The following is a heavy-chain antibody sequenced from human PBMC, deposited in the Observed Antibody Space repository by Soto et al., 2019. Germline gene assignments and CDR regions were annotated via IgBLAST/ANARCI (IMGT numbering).Heavy chain of an antibody. J-gene: IGHJ4*02. CDR2: IWYDGSNK. CDR1: GFTFSSYG. CDR3: ARELYYYDSSGNARAAFDY. D-gene: IGHD3-22*01. V-gene: IGHV3-33*01. Sequence: GGSLRLSCAASGFTFSSYGMHWVRQAPGKGLEWVAVIWYDGSNKYYADSVKGRFTISRDNSKNTLYLQMNSLRAEDTAVYYYARELYYYDSSGNARAAFDYWGQGTLVTGSS.